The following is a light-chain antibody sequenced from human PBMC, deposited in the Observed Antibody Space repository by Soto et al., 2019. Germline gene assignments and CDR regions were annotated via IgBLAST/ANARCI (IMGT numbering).Light chain of an antibody. CDR3: AAWDDSLSGYV. J-gene: IGLJ1*01. Sequence: QSVLTQPPSXXXXXXXXXXXXCSGSNSNIGGYYVSWYQQLPGTAPKVLIYRNNQRPSGVPDRFSASKSGTSASLAISGLRSDDEADYYCAAWDDSLSGYVFGTGTKLTVL. CDR2: RNN. CDR1: NSNIGGYY. V-gene: IGLV1-47*01.